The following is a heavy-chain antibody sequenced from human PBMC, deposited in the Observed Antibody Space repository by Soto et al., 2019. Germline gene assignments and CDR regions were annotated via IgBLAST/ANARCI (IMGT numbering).Heavy chain of an antibody. J-gene: IGHJ4*02. CDR1: GFTFNNYA. CDR2: ISGGGDTT. D-gene: IGHD3-10*01. V-gene: IGHV3-23*01. Sequence: PGGSLRLSCAASGFTFNNYAMTWVRQAPGKGLEWVSAISGGGDTTSYADSVKGRFTVSRDGSKNTLYLQMSSLRAEDTAVYYCGSVFEHRGQRIMVTVSS. CDR3: GSVFEH.